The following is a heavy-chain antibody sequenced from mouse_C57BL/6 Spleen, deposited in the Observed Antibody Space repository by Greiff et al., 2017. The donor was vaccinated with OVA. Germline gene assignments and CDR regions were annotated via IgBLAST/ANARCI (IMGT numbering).Heavy chain of an antibody. V-gene: IGHV1-22*01. J-gene: IGHJ1*03. CDR3: AREEPRYFDV. CDR2: INPNNGGT. CDR1: GYTFTDYN. Sequence: VQLKESGPELVKPGASVKMSCKASGYTFTDYNMHWVKQSHGKSLEWIGYINPNNGGTSYNQKFKGKATLTVNKSSSTAYMELRSLTSEDSAVYYCAREEPRYFDVWGTGTTVTVSS.